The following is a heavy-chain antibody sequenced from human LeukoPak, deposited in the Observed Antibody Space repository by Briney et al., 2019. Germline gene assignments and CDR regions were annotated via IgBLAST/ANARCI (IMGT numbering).Heavy chain of an antibody. CDR3: TRDGRYDSSGYYDY. Sequence: GGSLRLSCAASGFTFSRYSMNWVGQARGKGLEWVSYISSSSSTKYYVDSVKGRFTISRDNAKNSLYLQMNSLRDEDTAVYYCTRDGRYDSSGYYDYWGQGILVTVSA. J-gene: IGHJ4*02. V-gene: IGHV3-48*02. CDR1: GFTFSRYS. D-gene: IGHD3-22*01. CDR2: ISSSSSTK.